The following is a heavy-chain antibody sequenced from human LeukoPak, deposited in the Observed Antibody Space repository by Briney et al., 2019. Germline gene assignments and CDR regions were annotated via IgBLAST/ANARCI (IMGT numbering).Heavy chain of an antibody. D-gene: IGHD4-11*01. CDR2: INSDGSST. Sequence: PGGSLRLSCAASGFTFSSYWMHWVRQAPGKGLVWVSRINSDGSSTSYADSVKGRFTISRDNAKNTLYLQMNSLRVEDTALYYCARGARLQPMGEFWGQGTLVTVSS. CDR3: ARGARLQPMGEF. CDR1: GFTFSSYW. J-gene: IGHJ4*02. V-gene: IGHV3-74*01.